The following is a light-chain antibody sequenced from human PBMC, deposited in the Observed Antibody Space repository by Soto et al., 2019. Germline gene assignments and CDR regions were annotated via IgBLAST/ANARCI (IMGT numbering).Light chain of an antibody. CDR1: SSDIGAYNY. CDR3: SSYAGAYTLV. V-gene: IGLV2-14*01. J-gene: IGLJ1*01. CDR2: EVS. Sequence: QSVLAQPASVSGSPGQSIAISCTGTSSDIGAYNYVSWYQQHPGKAPKLMIHEVSDRTSGDSFRFSGSKSGNTASLTISGLQAEDEADYYCSSYAGAYTLVFGTGTKVTVL.